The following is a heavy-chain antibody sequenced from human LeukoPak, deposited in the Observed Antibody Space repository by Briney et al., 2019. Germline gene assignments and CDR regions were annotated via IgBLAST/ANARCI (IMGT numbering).Heavy chain of an antibody. CDR3: AAGSRWSSTSCYFGYYYYGMDV. D-gene: IGHD2-2*01. J-gene: IGHJ6*02. CDR2: IVVGSGNT. CDR1: GFTFTSSA. V-gene: IGHV1-58*02. Sequence: SVKVSCKASGFTFTSSAMQWVRQARGQRLAWIGWIVVGSGNTNYAQKFQERVTITRDMSTSTAYMELSSLRSEDTAVYYCAAGSRWSSTSCYFGYYYYGMDVWGQGTTVTVSS.